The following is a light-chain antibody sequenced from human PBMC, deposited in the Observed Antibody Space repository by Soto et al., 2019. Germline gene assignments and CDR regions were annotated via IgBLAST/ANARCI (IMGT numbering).Light chain of an antibody. V-gene: IGLV1-40*01. CDR3: QSYDSSLSAPV. CDR1: SSNIGAGYD. J-gene: IGLJ1*01. CDR2: GNS. Sequence: QSVLTQPPSVSGAPGQRVTISCTGSSSNIGAGYDVHWYQQLPGTAPKLLIYGNSNRPSGVPDRFSGSKSGTSASLAITGLEAEDEADYDCQSYDSSLSAPVFGTGTKLTVL.